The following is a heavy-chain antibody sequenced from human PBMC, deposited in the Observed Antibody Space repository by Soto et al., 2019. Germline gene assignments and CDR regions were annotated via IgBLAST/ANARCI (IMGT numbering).Heavy chain of an antibody. D-gene: IGHD3-9*01. CDR2: ISPHNFNT. Sequence: QVQLVQSGAEVKKPGDSVKVSCSASGYTFTHFYITWVRQAPGQGLEWMGAISPHNFNTNFAQKFQGRVTLTTDTSTSTAYMELRSLGSDDSAVYYCARDQVGYDILTGYYKAHHFDYWGQGVLVTVSS. CDR3: ARDQVGYDILTGYYKAHHFDY. CDR1: GYTFTHFY. J-gene: IGHJ4*02. V-gene: IGHV1-18*01.